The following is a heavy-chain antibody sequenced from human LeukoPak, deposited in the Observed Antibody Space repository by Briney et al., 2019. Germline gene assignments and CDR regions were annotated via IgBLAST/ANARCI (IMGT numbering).Heavy chain of an antibody. CDR2: MSGSGDSK. D-gene: IGHD3-10*01. J-gene: IGHJ4*02. CDR3: AKGSSGSFYSHFVY. CDR1: GFTFSSYA. Sequence: GGTLRLSCAASGFTFSSYAMNWVRQAPGKGREWVSDMSGSGDSKYYADSVKGRFTISRDNSKNRLYRPMNSLRAEDKAVDYCAKGSSGSFYSHFVYWGQRTLVTVST. V-gene: IGHV3-23*01.